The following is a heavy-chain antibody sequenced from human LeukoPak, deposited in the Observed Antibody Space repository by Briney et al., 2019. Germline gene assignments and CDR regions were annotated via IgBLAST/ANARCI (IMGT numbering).Heavy chain of an antibody. Sequence: GGSLRLSCAASGFTFSDYSMNWVRQATGRGLEWVSYISSIGATIYYADSVKGRFTISRDNAKNSLYLQMNSLGAEDTALYYCARWPALWGPTFDIWGQGTMVTVSS. D-gene: IGHD2-2*01. J-gene: IGHJ3*02. CDR2: ISSIGATI. CDR3: ARWPALWGPTFDI. V-gene: IGHV3-11*01. CDR1: GFTFSDYS.